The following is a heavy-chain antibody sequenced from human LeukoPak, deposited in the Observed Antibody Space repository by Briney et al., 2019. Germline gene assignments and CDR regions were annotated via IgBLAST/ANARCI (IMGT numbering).Heavy chain of an antibody. CDR2: INHSGST. Sequence: KPSEALSLTCAVYGGSFSGYYWSWIRQPPGKGLEWIGEINHSGSTNYNPSLKSRVTISVDTSKNQFSLKLSSVTAADTAVYYCARRVRGTLYYYGSGSREKGNYYYYYMDVWGKGTTVTISS. D-gene: IGHD3-10*01. CDR3: ARRVRGTLYYYGSGSREKGNYYYYYMDV. CDR1: GGSFSGYY. J-gene: IGHJ6*03. V-gene: IGHV4-34*01.